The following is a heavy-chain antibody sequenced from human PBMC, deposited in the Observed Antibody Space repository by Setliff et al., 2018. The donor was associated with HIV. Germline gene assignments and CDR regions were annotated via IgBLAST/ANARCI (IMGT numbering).Heavy chain of an antibody. CDR1: GDSVSSASYY. V-gene: IGHV4-61*01. CDR3: ARDSVSEGYFDL. J-gene: IGHJ2*01. D-gene: IGHD3-10*01. Sequence: PSETLSLTCTVSGDSVSSASYYWSWIRQPPGKGLEWIGYIDYSGTTKYNPSLKSRVTISVDTSKNQFSLKLSSVTAADTAVYYCARDSVSEGYFDLWGRGTLVTVSS. CDR2: IDYSGTT.